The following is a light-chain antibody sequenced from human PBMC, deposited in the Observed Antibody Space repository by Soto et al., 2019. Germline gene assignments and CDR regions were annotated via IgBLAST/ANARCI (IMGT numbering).Light chain of an antibody. J-gene: IGKJ1*01. Sequence: EIVMTQSPATLSVSPGERATLSCRASQSISSNLAWYQQKPGQAPRILIYGASTMATGSPARFSGSGSGTESTLTISSLQSEDFAVYYCQEYNNWPWTFGQGTKVEIK. CDR3: QEYNNWPWT. V-gene: IGKV3-15*01. CDR1: QSISSN. CDR2: GAS.